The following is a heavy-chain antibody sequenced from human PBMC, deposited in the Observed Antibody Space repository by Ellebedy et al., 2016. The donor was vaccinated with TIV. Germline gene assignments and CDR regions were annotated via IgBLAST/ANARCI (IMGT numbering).Heavy chain of an antibody. J-gene: IGHJ4*02. D-gene: IGHD3-10*01. CDR3: ARGGSSGSSDY. V-gene: IGHV3-30*03. CDR1: GFTFRSHG. CDR2: LSSDGSNK. Sequence: GGSLRLSXVASGFTFRSHGIYWVRQAPGKGLEWAAVLSSDGSNKYYADSVKGRFTISRDNSKNTLYLQMNSLRTDDMAVYYCARGGSSGSSDYWGQGTLVTVSS.